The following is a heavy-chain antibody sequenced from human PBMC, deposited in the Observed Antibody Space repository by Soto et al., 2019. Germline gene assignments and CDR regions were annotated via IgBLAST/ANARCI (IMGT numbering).Heavy chain of an antibody. CDR3: ASCLGTGDGSNLGYNWFTP. D-gene: IGHD1-1*01. CDR2: MSYDGTNK. V-gene: IGHV3-30-3*01. J-gene: IGHJ5*02. CDR1: GFPVSSYS. Sequence: GGSLRLSCAASGFPVSSYSMHWVRQAPGKGLEWVAVMSYDGTNKDYADSVKGRFTISRDNSKNTLYLQMNSLTTEDTAVYYCASCLGTGDGSNLGYNWFTPWGQGTLVTVSS.